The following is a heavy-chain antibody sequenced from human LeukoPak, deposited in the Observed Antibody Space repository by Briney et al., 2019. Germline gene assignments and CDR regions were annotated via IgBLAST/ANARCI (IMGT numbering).Heavy chain of an antibody. Sequence: PSETPSLTCTVSGGSISSGDYYWSWIRQPPGKGLEWIGYIYYSGSTYYNPSLKSRVTISVDTSKNQFSLKLSSVTAADTAVYYCARDQSIADPQMGNYFDYWGQGTLVTVSS. J-gene: IGHJ4*02. CDR3: ARDQSIADPQMGNYFDY. V-gene: IGHV4-30-4*01. D-gene: IGHD6-13*01. CDR1: GGSISSGDYY. CDR2: IYYSGST.